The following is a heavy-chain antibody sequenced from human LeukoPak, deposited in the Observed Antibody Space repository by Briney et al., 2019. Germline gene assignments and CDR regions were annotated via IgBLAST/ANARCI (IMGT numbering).Heavy chain of an antibody. Sequence: GGSLRLSCVASGLAFRNYAMTWVRQAPGKGLEWVSVIRGSGGDIRYADSVKGRFTISRDNAKNSLYLQMNSLRAEDTAVYYCARESWSSLTWGQGTLVTVSS. CDR3: ARESWSSLT. D-gene: IGHD2-2*01. CDR1: GLAFRNYA. CDR2: IRGSGGDI. J-gene: IGHJ5*02. V-gene: IGHV3-21*01.